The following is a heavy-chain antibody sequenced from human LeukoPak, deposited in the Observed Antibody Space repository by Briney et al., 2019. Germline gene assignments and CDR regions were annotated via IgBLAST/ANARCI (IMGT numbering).Heavy chain of an antibody. D-gene: IGHD5-12*01. CDR1: GDSVSSNSAA. CDR3: ARHLNSGYDNNWFDP. Sequence: SQTLSLTCAISGDSVSSNSAAWGWIRQSPSRGLEWLGRTYYRSGWYNDYALSVESRITINPDTSKNQVSLKLSSVTAADTAVYYCARHLNSGYDNNWFDPWGQGTLVTVSS. V-gene: IGHV6-1*01. CDR2: TYYRSGWYN. J-gene: IGHJ5*02.